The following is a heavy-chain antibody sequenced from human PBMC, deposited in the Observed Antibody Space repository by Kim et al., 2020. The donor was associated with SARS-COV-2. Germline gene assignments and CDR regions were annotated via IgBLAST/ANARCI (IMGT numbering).Heavy chain of an antibody. CDR2: IREDGTGE. J-gene: IGHJ6*02. Sequence: GGSLRLSCAASGFIFGDYYMNWVRQAPGKGLEWVARIREDGTGENYMDSVRGRFTISRDDAKKSLYLQMSSLRVDDTAVYYCARVGRFPHNYSMDVWGQGTTVTVSS. CDR1: GFIFGDYY. V-gene: IGHV3-7*03. D-gene: IGHD3-3*01. CDR3: ARVGRFPHNYSMDV.